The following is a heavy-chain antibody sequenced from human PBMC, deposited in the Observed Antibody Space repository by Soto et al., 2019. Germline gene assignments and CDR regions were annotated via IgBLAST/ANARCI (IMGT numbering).Heavy chain of an antibody. D-gene: IGHD3-3*01. CDR1: GYTFTSYD. CDR3: ARFKGPRARYYDFWSGYYTTYNWNDYYGMDV. Sequence: GASVKVSCKDSGYTFTSYDINWVRQATGQGLEWMVWMNPNSGNTGYAQKIQGRVTMTRNTSISTAYMELSSLRSENTAVYYCARFKGPRARYYDFWSGYYTTYNWNDYYGMDVWGQGTTVTVSS. V-gene: IGHV1-8*01. CDR2: MNPNSGNT. J-gene: IGHJ6*02.